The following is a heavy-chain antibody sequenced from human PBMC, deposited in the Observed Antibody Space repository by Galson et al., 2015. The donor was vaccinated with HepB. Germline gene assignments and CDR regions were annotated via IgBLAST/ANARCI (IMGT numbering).Heavy chain of an antibody. V-gene: IGHV3-30*04. CDR1: GFSLSMYA. D-gene: IGHD6-19*01. J-gene: IGHJ4*02. CDR3: ARDRVEQWLENHFDY. Sequence: SLRLSCAVSGFSLSMYAMHWVRQAPGKGLEWVAVISYDGSIKYYADSVKGRSTISRDSSKSTLYLQMNSLRVEDTAIYYCARDRVEQWLENHFDYWGQGTLVTVSS. CDR2: ISYDGSIK.